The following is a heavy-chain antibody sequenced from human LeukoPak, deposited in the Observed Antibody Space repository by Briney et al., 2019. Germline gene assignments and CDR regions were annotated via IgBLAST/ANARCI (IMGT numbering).Heavy chain of an antibody. CDR1: GFAFTNAW. J-gene: IGHJ4*02. CDR3: TTAGSSGRFLIDY. V-gene: IGHV3-15*07. CDR2: IKSKTDGGTA. D-gene: IGHD3-22*01. Sequence: GGSLRLSCAASGFAFTNAWMNWVRQAPGKGLEWVGRIKSKTDGGTADYAAPVKGRFTISRDDSKNTLYLQMNSLKTEDTAVYYCTTAGSSGRFLIDYWGQGTLVTVSS.